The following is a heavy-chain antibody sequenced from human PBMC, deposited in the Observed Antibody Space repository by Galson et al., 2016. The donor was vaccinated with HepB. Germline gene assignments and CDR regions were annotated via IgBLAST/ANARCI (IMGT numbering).Heavy chain of an antibody. CDR2: IYYSGRN. CDR1: GGSIGSNNYY. Sequence: SETLSLTCSVYGGSIGSNNYYWGWIRQPPGKGLEWIGSIYYSGRNFYNPSPQSRVTITVETSKNQFSLSLNSVTAAEAAVYYCARHEPSFCSSAICYPYYFDYWGQGTLVTVSS. V-gene: IGHV4-39*01. D-gene: IGHD2-2*01. J-gene: IGHJ4*02. CDR3: ARHEPSFCSSAICYPYYFDY.